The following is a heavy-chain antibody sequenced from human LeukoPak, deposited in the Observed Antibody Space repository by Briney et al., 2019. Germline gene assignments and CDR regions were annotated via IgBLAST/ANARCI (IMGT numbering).Heavy chain of an antibody. D-gene: IGHD2-21*02. CDR2: ISSYNGNT. V-gene: IGHV1-18*01. CDR1: GYTFTSYG. Sequence: ASVKVSCKASGYTFTSYGISWVRQAPGQGLEWMGWISSYNGNTKYAQKLQGRVTMTTDTSTSTAYMELRSLRSDDTAVYYCARDSGLAYCGGDCYSPMNYWGQGTLVTVSS. J-gene: IGHJ4*02. CDR3: ARDSGLAYCGGDCYSPMNY.